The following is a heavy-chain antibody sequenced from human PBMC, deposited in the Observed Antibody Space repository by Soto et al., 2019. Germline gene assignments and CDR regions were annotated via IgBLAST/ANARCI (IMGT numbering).Heavy chain of an antibody. CDR2: ISYDGNVK. J-gene: IGHJ6*02. CDR1: GLTFNTYS. CDR3: AGSKGFYYALDV. Sequence: QVQLVESGGGVVQPGRSLTLSCAVTGLTFNTYSMHWVRQSPGKGLEWVAAISYDGNVKHYADSVKGRFTIARDNSENTLYLHLNSLKTEVSAVYYCAGSKGFYYALDVWGPGTPGTVSS. D-gene: IGHD3-10*01. V-gene: IGHV3-30-3*01.